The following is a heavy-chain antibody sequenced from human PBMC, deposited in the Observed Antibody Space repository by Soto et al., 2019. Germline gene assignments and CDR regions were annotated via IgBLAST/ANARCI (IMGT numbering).Heavy chain of an antibody. CDR2: ISGSGGST. J-gene: IGHJ5*02. CDR1: GFTFSSYA. V-gene: IGHV3-23*01. D-gene: IGHD3-3*01. Sequence: PGGSLRLSCAASGFTFSSYAMSWVRQAPGKGLEWVSAISGSGGSTYYADSVKGRFTISRDNSKNTLYLQMNSLRAEDTALYYCAKDRKVLEWLLSAGIFDPWGQGTLVTVSS. CDR3: AKDRKVLEWLLSAGIFDP.